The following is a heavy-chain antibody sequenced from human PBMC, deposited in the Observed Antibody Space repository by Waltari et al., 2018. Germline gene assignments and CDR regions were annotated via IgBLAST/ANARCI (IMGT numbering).Heavy chain of an antibody. D-gene: IGHD1-26*01. V-gene: IGHV2-5*01. J-gene: IGHJ4*02. CDR2: IYWNDDK. Sequence: QITLKESGPTLVKHTQTLTLTCTFSGFALSTSGVGVGWIRPPPGKALEWFALIYWNDDKRYSPSLKSRLTITQDPSKTQVVLTMTNMDPVDTATYSCAPLPPLIVGATFDYWGQGTLVTVSS. CDR3: APLPPLIVGATFDY. CDR1: GFALSTSGVG.